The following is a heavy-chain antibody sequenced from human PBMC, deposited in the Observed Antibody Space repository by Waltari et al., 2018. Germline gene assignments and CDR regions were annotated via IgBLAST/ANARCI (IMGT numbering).Heavy chain of an antibody. CDR3: ATPFYNWDDPLHS. D-gene: IGHD1-20*01. V-gene: IGHV3-23*01. Sequence: EVQILESGGDLVQPGGSLRLSCAASGVTFRHYAINWVRLAPGTGLEWVSAITVGDDTYYADSVKGRFTISRDTSKDTVHLQMNGLRAEDTAVYYCATPFYNWDDPLHSWGQGTLVTVSS. CDR1: GVTFRHYA. CDR2: ITVGDDT. J-gene: IGHJ4*02.